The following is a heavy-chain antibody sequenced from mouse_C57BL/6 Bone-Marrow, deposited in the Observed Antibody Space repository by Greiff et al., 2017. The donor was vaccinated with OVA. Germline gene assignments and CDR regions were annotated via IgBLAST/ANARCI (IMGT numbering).Heavy chain of an antibody. Sequence: EVQVVESGGGLVQPGGSLKLSCAASGFTFSDYYMYWVRQTPEKRLEWVAYISNGGGSTYYPDTVKGRFTISRDNAKNTLYLQMSRLKSEDTAMYYCARRYYPYWYFDVWGTGTTVTVSS. CDR1: GFTFSDYY. CDR3: ARRYYPYWYFDV. V-gene: IGHV5-12*01. J-gene: IGHJ1*03. CDR2: ISNGGGST. D-gene: IGHD1-1*01.